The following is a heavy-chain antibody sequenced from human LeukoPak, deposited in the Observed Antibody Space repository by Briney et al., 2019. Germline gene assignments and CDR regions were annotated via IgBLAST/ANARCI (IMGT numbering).Heavy chain of an antibody. J-gene: IGHJ3*02. CDR3: ARDEILLWAFDI. V-gene: IGHV4-30-4*08. Sequence: SETLSLTCTVSGGSISSGDYYWSWLRQPPGRGLEGIGYIYYSGSTYYNPSLKSRVTISIDTSKNQFSLKLSSVTAADTAVYYCARDEILLWAFDIWGQGTMVTVSS. CDR2: IYYSGST. CDR1: GGSISSGDYY. D-gene: IGHD2-21*01.